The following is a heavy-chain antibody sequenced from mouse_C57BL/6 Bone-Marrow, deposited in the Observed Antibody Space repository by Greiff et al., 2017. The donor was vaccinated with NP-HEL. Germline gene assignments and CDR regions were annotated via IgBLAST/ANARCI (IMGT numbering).Heavy chain of an antibody. D-gene: IGHD2-12*01. CDR3: ARRHDGVYYAMDY. V-gene: IGHV1-81*01. J-gene: IGHJ4*01. Sequence: VKLMESGAELARPGASVKLSCKASGYTFTSYGISWVKQRTGQGLEWIGEIYPRSGNTYYNEKFKGKATLTADKSSSTAYMELRSLTSEDSAVYFCARRHDGVYYAMDYWGQGTSVTVSS. CDR1: GYTFTSYG. CDR2: IYPRSGNT.